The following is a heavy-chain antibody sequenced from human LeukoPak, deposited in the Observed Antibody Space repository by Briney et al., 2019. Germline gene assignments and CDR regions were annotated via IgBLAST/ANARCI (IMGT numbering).Heavy chain of an antibody. CDR2: INTNTGNP. Sequence: ASVKVSCKASGYTLTSYGINWVRQAPGQGLEWLGWINTNTGNPAYAQGFTGRLVFSVDTFVSTTYLQISSLKAEDTAVYYCARARRSAAAPVGYYFDSWGQGTLVTVSS. D-gene: IGHD3-3*01. CDR1: GYTLTSYG. CDR3: ARARRSAAAPVGYYFDS. J-gene: IGHJ4*02. V-gene: IGHV7-4-1*02.